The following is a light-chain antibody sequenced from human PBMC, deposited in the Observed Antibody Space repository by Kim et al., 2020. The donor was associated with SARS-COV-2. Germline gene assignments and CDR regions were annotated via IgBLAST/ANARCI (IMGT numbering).Light chain of an antibody. Sequence: LSLSPGERATLSCRASQSVSSNYLAWYQQKPGQAPRLLIYGASSRATGIPDRFSGSGSGTDFTLTISRLEPEDFTVYYCQHYGSSLYTFGQGTKLEIK. CDR2: GAS. CDR1: QSVSSNY. V-gene: IGKV3-20*01. CDR3: QHYGSSLYT. J-gene: IGKJ2*01.